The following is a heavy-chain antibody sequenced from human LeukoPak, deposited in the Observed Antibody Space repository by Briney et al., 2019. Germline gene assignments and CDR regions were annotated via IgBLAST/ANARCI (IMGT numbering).Heavy chain of an antibody. V-gene: IGHV4-31*11. D-gene: IGHD3-10*01. Sequence: SETLSLTCAVSGGSISSGGYYWSWIRQHPGKGLEWIGYIYYSGSTYYNPSLKSRVTISVDTSKNQFSLKLSSVTAADTAVYYCARHPIGFGEPSGDYWGQGTLVTVSS. CDR3: ARHPIGFGEPSGDY. CDR1: GGSISSGGYY. CDR2: IYYSGST. J-gene: IGHJ4*02.